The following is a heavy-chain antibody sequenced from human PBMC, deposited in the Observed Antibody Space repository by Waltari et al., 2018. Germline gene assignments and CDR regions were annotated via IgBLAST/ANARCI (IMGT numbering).Heavy chain of an antibody. D-gene: IGHD3-22*01. CDR2: IYYSGST. CDR3: AIDGYYYDSRGYLSYFDY. Sequence: QVQLQESGPGLVKPSETLSLTCTVSGGSISSYYWSWIRQPPGKGLEWIGYIYYSGSTNYNPSLKSRVTISVDTSKNQFSLKLSSVTAADTAVYYCAIDGYYYDSRGYLSYFDYWGQGTLVTVSS. J-gene: IGHJ4*02. CDR1: GGSISSYY. V-gene: IGHV4-59*01.